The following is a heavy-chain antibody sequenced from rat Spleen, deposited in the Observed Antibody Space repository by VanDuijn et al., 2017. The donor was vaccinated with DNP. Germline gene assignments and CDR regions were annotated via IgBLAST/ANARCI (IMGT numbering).Heavy chain of an antibody. Sequence: EVQLVESGGGPVQPGRSMKLSCAASGFTFTSYGMAWVRQAPTRGLEWVASISTRGENIYYRDSVKGRFTSSRDNAKSTLYLQMDSLRSEDTATYYCARHDYSEPFDYWGQGVMVTVSS. CDR3: ARHDYSEPFDY. CDR2: ISTRGENI. J-gene: IGHJ2*01. CDR1: GFTFTSYG. V-gene: IGHV5-25*01. D-gene: IGHD1-1*01.